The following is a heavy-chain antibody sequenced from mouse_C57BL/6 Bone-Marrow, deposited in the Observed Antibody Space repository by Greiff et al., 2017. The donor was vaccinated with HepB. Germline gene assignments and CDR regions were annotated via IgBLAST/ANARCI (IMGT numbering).Heavy chain of an antibody. V-gene: IGHV1-80*01. D-gene: IGHD2-5*01. J-gene: IGHJ2*01. CDR2: IYPGDGDT. CDR1: GYAFSSYW. CDR3: ARSPLYYSNYPYYFDY. Sequence: QVQLKESGAELVKPGASVKISCKASGYAFSSYWMNWVKQRPGKGLEWIGQIYPGDGDTNYNGKFKGKATLTADKSSSTAYMQLSSLTSEDSAVYFCARSPLYYSNYPYYFDYWGQGTTLTVSS.